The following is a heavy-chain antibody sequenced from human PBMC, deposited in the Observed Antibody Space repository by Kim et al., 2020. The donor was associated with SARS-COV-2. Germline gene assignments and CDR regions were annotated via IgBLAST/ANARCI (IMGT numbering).Heavy chain of an antibody. CDR3: ARGYLSGPFDW. Sequence: TGYGDSGKGRLTISRDNAKNSLHLQMNSRGAEDTALYYCARGYLSGPFDWWGQGTLVTVSS. V-gene: IGHV3-20*03. J-gene: IGHJ4*02. CDR2: T. D-gene: IGHD6-19*01.